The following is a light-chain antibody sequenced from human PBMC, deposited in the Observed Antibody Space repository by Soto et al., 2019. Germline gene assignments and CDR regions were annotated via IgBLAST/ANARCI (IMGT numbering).Light chain of an antibody. CDR3: QQYNNWPRT. J-gene: IGKJ1*01. CDR1: QSVRSN. V-gene: IGKV3-15*01. Sequence: EIVMTQSPATLSVSAGERATLSCRARQSVRSNLAWYQQKPGQAPRLLIYGASTRATGIPARFSGSGSGTEFTLTISSLQSEDFAVYYCQQYNNWPRTFGQGNKVDIK. CDR2: GAS.